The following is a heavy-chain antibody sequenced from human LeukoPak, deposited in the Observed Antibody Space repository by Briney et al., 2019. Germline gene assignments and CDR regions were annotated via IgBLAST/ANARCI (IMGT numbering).Heavy chain of an antibody. J-gene: IGHJ4*02. V-gene: IGHV3-23*01. CDR3: AKDLLFPRFGSEY. CDR1: GFTFNNYA. D-gene: IGHD3-10*01. Sequence: GGSLRLSCAASGFTFNNYALSWVRQAPGKGLEWVSAISINGDGTYYADSVKGRFTISRDNSKDTLYLPMNSLRTEDTAVYYCAKDLLFPRFGSEYWGQGTLVTVSS. CDR2: ISINGDGT.